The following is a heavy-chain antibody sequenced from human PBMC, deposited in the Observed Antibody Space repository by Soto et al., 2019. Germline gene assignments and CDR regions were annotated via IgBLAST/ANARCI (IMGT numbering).Heavy chain of an antibody. D-gene: IGHD6-19*01. Sequence: SETLSLTCTVSGGSISSSSYYWGWIRQPPEKGLEWIGSIYYSGSTYYNPSLKSRVTISVDTSKNQFSLKLSSVTAADTAVYYCARQKYSSGWYGDWFDPWGQGTLVTVSS. CDR3: ARQKYSSGWYGDWFDP. V-gene: IGHV4-39*01. CDR1: GGSISSSSYY. CDR2: IYYSGST. J-gene: IGHJ5*02.